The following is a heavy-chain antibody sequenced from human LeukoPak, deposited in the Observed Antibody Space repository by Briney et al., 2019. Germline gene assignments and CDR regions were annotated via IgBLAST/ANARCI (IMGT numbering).Heavy chain of an antibody. D-gene: IGHD3-22*01. J-gene: IGHJ4*02. CDR2: IIPIFGTA. Sequence: GASVKVSCKASGGTFSSYAISWVRQAPGQGLEWMGGIIPIFGTANYAQKFQGRVTMTRDTSTSTVYMELSSLRSEDTAVYYCARDPRVYYDSSGYYGYYFDYWGQGTLVTVSS. CDR3: ARDPRVYYDSSGYYGYYFDY. V-gene: IGHV1-69*05. CDR1: GGTFSSYA.